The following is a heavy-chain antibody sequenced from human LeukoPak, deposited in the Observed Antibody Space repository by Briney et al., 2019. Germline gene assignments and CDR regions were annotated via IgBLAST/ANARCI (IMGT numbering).Heavy chain of an antibody. D-gene: IGHD3-9*01. J-gene: IGHJ5*02. CDR2: ISSSSSTI. CDR1: GFTFSIYS. V-gene: IGHV3-48*01. CDR3: ARVQLNYDILTGYYKEAYNWFDP. Sequence: GGSLRLSCAASGFTFSIYSMNWVRQAPGKGLEWVSYISSSSSTIYYADSVKGRFTISRDNAKNSLYLQMNSLRAEDTAVYYCARVQLNYDILTGYYKEAYNWFDPWGQGTLVTVSS.